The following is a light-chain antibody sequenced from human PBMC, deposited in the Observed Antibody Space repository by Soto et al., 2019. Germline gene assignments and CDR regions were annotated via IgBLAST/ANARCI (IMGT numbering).Light chain of an antibody. V-gene: IGKV1-39*01. Sequence: DIQMTQSPSSLSASVGDRVTITCRASQSIRSYLNWYQKKPGKAPKLLIFAASSLQSGVPSRFSGSGSGTDFTLTISSLQPEDCATYYCQQSYSTLTFGGGTKVEIK. J-gene: IGKJ4*01. CDR3: QQSYSTLT. CDR2: AAS. CDR1: QSIRSY.